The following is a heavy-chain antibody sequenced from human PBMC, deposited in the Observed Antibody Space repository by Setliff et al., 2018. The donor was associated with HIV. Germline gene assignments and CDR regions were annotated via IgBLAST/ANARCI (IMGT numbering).Heavy chain of an antibody. CDR2: IIPILDMT. V-gene: IGHV1-69*10. CDR3: ARSPLDPPYNDFWSGYNPFDY. Sequence: SVKVSCKASGGTFSNYCISWVRQAPGQGLEWVGGIIPILDMTNYAQKFQDRVTITADKSTSTAYMELRSLRSDDTAVYYCARSPLDPPYNDFWSGYNPFDYWGQGTLVTVSS. D-gene: IGHD3-3*01. CDR1: GGTFSNYC. J-gene: IGHJ4*02.